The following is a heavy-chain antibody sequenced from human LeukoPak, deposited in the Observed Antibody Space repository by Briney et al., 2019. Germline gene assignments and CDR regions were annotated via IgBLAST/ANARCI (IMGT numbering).Heavy chain of an antibody. V-gene: IGHV1-2*05. Sequence: ASVKVSCKASGYPFTASYMQLARQAPGQGLEWMGRINPSNGDTDFQQKFQGRVTMTRDTSITTVYMELSRLTSDDTDVYYCARSWYGMDVWGQGTTVTVSS. CDR3: ARSWYGMDV. J-gene: IGHJ6*02. CDR2: INPSNGDT. CDR1: GYPFTASY.